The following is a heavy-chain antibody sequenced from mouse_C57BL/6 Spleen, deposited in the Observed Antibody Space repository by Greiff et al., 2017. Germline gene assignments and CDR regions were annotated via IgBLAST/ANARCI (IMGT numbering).Heavy chain of an antibody. CDR2: IDPANGNT. Sequence: EVQLQQSVAELVRPGASVKLSCTASGFNIKNTYMHWVKQRPEQGLEWIGRIDPANGNTKYAPKFQGKATLTADTSSNTAYLPLSSLTSEDTASYYCARDSSGYSAWFAYWGQGTLVTVAA. CDR3: ARDSSGYSAWFAY. D-gene: IGHD3-2*02. CDR1: GFNIKNTY. V-gene: IGHV14-3*01. J-gene: IGHJ3*01.